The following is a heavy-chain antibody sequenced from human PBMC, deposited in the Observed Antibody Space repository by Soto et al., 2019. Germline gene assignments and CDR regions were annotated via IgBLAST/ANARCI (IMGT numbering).Heavy chain of an antibody. CDR2: IFYSGST. J-gene: IGHJ4*02. D-gene: IGHD6-13*01. CDR1: GGSISSGSYY. Sequence: SETLSLTCTVSGGSISSGSYYWGWIRQPPGKGLEWIGSIFYSGSTYYNPSLKSRVTISVDTSKNQFSLKLSSVTAADTAVYYCARARATIAAAAIFDCWGQGTLVTVS. CDR3: ARARATIAAAAIFDC. V-gene: IGHV4-39*01.